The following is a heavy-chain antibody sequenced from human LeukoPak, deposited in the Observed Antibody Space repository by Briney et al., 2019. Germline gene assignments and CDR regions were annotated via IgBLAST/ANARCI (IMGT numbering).Heavy chain of an antibody. CDR3: ARVVANHYYYYYYMDV. Sequence: SETLSLTCTVSGGSIRSQYWSWIRQPPGKGLEWIGYIYYSGSTNYNPSLKSRVTISVDTSRNQFSLKLSSVTAADTAVYYCARVVANHYYYYYYMDVWGKGATVTISS. D-gene: IGHD2-15*01. V-gene: IGHV4-59*11. CDR1: GGSIRSQY. J-gene: IGHJ6*03. CDR2: IYYSGST.